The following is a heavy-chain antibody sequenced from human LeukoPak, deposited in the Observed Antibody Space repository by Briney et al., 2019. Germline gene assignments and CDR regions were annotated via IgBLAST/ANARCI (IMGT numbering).Heavy chain of an antibody. CDR3: AREGPPGSHSFYFDF. V-gene: IGHV1-46*01. CDR2: IIPGGGTT. D-gene: IGHD3-16*02. J-gene: IGHJ4*02. CDR1: GYNFLNYF. Sequence: ASVKVSCKASGYNFLNYFIHFVRQAPGQGLEWMGAIIPGGGTTAYSQKFQGRLTLTRDTSTSTVYMEVNSLRSEDTAFYYCAREGPPGSHSFYFDFWGQGTLVTVSS.